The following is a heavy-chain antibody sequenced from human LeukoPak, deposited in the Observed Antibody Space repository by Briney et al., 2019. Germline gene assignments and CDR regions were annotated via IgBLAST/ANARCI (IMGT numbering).Heavy chain of an antibody. V-gene: IGHV4-38-2*02. CDR3: ASGRPSGSYGY. CDR1: GYSISSGYY. Sequence: SSETLSLTCTVSGYSISSGYYWGWIRQPPGKGLEWIGSIYHSGRTFYNPSLKSRVTISVDTSKNQFSLKLTSVTAADTAVYYCASGRPSGSYGYWGQGTLVTVSS. J-gene: IGHJ4*02. CDR2: IYHSGRT. D-gene: IGHD1-26*01.